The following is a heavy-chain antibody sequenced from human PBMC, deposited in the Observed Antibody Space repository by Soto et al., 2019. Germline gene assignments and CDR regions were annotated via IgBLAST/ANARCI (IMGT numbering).Heavy chain of an antibody. CDR2: IKRRADGGTT. D-gene: IGHD2-15*01. CDR1: GFTFSNVW. Sequence: EVQLVESGGGLVKPGGSLSLSCAASGFTFSNVWMSWVRQAPGKGLEWVGRIKRRADGGTTDYATPVRGRFTVSRDDSTNTLYLQMNILKTEDTAVYYCTAGYCSGGSCYSVVYWGQGPLVTVSS. CDR3: TAGYCSGGSCYSVVY. J-gene: IGHJ4*02. V-gene: IGHV3-15*01.